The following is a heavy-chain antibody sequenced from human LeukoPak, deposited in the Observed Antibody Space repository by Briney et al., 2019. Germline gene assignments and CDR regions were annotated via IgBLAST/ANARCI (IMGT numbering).Heavy chain of an antibody. CDR3: ARGGLPVRGCWFSTKVWEQYYYYGMDV. CDR2: INPKSGGT. J-gene: IGHJ6*02. V-gene: IGHV1-2*02. CDR1: GYTFTDYY. D-gene: IGHD1/OR15-1a*01. Sequence: GASVKVSCKASGYTFTDYYMHWVRQAPGQGLEWMGWINPKSGGTNYAQKFQGRVTMTRDTSINTAYMELSRLRSEDTAVYYCARGGLPVRGCWFSTKVWEQYYYYGMDVWGQGTTVTVSS.